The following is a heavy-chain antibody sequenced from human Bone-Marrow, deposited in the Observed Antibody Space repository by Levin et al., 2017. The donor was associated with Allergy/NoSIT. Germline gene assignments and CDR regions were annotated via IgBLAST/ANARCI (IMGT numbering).Heavy chain of an antibody. CDR2: ISPNSGGT. Sequence: ASVKVSCKASGYSFTGFYLHWIRQAPRQGLEWMGWISPNSGGTNYAQKFQGRVTMSRDTSISTAYMELSRLRSDDTAVYYCSRRPHYYDSSGYYGSHAFDVWGQGTMVTVSS. V-gene: IGHV1-2*02. D-gene: IGHD3-22*01. CDR1: GYSFTGFY. CDR3: SRRPHYYDSSGYYGSHAFDV. J-gene: IGHJ3*01.